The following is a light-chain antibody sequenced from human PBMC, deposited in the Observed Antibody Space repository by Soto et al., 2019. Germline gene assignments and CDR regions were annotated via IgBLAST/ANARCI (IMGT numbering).Light chain of an antibody. Sequence: EIVLTQSPGTLSLSPGEGATLACRASQSVSSSYLAWYQQTTGQAPRLLIYGASSRAAGIPDRFTGGGSGTDFTLTISRLEPEDFAVYYCQQYGSSQYTFGPGTKVYVK. CDR2: GAS. CDR1: QSVSSSY. V-gene: IGKV3-20*01. CDR3: QQYGSSQYT. J-gene: IGKJ3*01.